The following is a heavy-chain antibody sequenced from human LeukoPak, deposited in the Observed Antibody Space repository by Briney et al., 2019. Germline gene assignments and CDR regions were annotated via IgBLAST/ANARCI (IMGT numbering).Heavy chain of an antibody. Sequence: GSAVTVSCMACRYTFPRYYMHWVGQAPAQGLEGMGLIWAYHGQTNYAQKLQGRVTMTTDTSTSTAYMELRSLTSDDTAVYYCARREYYDLWSASVFYKNLDYWGQGTLVTVSS. CDR3: ARREYYDLWSASVFYKNLDY. V-gene: IGHV1-18*04. D-gene: IGHD3-3*01. J-gene: IGHJ4*02. CDR2: IWAYHGQT. CDR1: RYTFPRYY.